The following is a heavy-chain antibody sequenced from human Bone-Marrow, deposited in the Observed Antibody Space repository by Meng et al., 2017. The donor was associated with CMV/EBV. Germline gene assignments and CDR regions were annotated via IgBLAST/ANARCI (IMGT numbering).Heavy chain of an antibody. D-gene: IGHD1-26*01. V-gene: IGHV1-2*02. CDR3: ARVATTRFDP. CDR2: INPNSGGT. Sequence: ASVKVSCKASGYTFTAYYIHWVRQAPGQGLEWMGWINPNSGGTKYAQKFQGRVTMTRDTSINTAYMKLSSLKSDDTAVFYCARVATTRFDPWGQGTLVTVSS. CDR1: GYTFTAYY. J-gene: IGHJ5*02.